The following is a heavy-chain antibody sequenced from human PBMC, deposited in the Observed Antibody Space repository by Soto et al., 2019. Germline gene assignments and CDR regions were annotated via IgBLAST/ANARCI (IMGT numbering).Heavy chain of an antibody. V-gene: IGHV1-3*01. Sequence: QVQLVQSGAEVKKPGASVKVSCKASGYTFTSYAMHWVRQAPGQRLEWMGWINAGNGNTKYSQKFQGRVTITRDTAASTAYMELRCLRSEDTAVYYWARGYGGPIGWFDPWGQGTLVTASS. D-gene: IGHD3-16*01. CDR1: GYTFTSYA. CDR2: INAGNGNT. J-gene: IGHJ5*02. CDR3: ARGYGGPIGWFDP.